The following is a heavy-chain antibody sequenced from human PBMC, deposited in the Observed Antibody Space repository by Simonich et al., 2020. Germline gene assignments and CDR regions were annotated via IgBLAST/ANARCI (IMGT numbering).Heavy chain of an antibody. Sequence: EVQLVESGGGLVKPGGSLRLSCAASGFTFSSYSMNWVRQAPGKGCEGVASISSSSSYIYYADSVKGRFTISRDNAKNSLYLQMNSLRAEDTAVYYCARKRFLEWFFDYWGQGTLVTVSS. CDR2: ISSSSSYI. D-gene: IGHD3-3*01. CDR1: GFTFSSYS. V-gene: IGHV3-21*01. CDR3: ARKRFLEWFFDY. J-gene: IGHJ4*02.